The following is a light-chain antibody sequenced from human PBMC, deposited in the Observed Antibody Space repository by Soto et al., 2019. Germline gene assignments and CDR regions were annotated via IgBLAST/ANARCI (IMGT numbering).Light chain of an antibody. CDR2: RNN. CDR3: AAWDDSLSGYV. Sequence: QSVLTQPPSASGTPGQRVTISCSGSSSNIGSNFLYWYQRLPGTAPKLLIYRNNQRPSGVPDRFSGSKSGTSASLAITGLRSEDEADYYCAAWDDSLSGYVFGTGTQLTVL. CDR1: SSNIGSNF. V-gene: IGLV1-47*01. J-gene: IGLJ1*01.